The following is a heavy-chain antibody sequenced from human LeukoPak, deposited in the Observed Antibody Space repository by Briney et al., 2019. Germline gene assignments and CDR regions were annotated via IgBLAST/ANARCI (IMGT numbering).Heavy chain of an antibody. CDR1: GGTFSSYA. V-gene: IGHV1-69*05. J-gene: IGHJ6*03. CDR3: AEGYYYYYYMDV. CDR2: IIPIFGTA. Sequence: SVKVSCKASGGTFSSYAISWVRQAPGQGLEWMGGIIPIFGTANYAQKFQGRVTITTDESTSTAYMELSSLRSEDTAVYYCAEGYYYYYYMDVWGKGTTVTVSS.